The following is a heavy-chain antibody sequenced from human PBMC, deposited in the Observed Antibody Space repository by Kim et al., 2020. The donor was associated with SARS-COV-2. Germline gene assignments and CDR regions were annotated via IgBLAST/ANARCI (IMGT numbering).Heavy chain of an antibody. D-gene: IGHD2-2*01. CDR3: ATIVVVPAARTSVYYYYGMDV. Sequence: ASVKVSCKASGYTFTSYDNNWVRQATGQGLEWMGWMNPNSGNTGYAQKFQGRVTMTRNTSISTAYMELSSLRSEDTAVYYCATIVVVPAARTSVYYYYGMDVWGQGTTVTVSS. V-gene: IGHV1-8*01. CDR1: GYTFTSYD. CDR2: MNPNSGNT. J-gene: IGHJ6*02.